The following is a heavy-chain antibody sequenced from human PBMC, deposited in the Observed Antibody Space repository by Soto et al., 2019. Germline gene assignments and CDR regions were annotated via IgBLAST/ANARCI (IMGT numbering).Heavy chain of an antibody. D-gene: IGHD2-15*01. Sequence: GGSLRLSWTASGFTFSDYYMSWIRQAPGKGLEWVSYISSSGSTIYYADSVKGRFTISRDNAKNSLYLQMNSLRAEDTAVYYCARESGYCSGGSCDPYYFDYRGEGTRCTASS. CDR3: ARESGYCSGGSCDPYYFDY. CDR1: GFTFSDYY. V-gene: IGHV3-11*01. CDR2: ISSSGSTI. J-gene: IGHJ4*02.